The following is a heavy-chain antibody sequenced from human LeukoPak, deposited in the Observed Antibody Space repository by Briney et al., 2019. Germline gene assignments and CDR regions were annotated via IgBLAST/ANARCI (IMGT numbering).Heavy chain of an antibody. V-gene: IGHV3-9*01. CDR1: GFTFSSYG. J-gene: IGHJ5*02. Sequence: GGSLRLSCAASGFTFSSYGMSWVRQAPGKGLEWVSGISWNSGSIGYADSVKGRFTISRDNAKNSLYLQMNSLRAEDTALYYCAKDIAAAGTGSPFLPWGQGTLVTVSS. D-gene: IGHD6-13*01. CDR3: AKDIAAAGTGSPFLP. CDR2: ISWNSGSI.